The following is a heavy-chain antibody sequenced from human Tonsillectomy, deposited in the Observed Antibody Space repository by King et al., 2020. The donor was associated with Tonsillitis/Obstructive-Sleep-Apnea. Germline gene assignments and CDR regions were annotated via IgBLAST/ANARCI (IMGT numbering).Heavy chain of an antibody. CDR1: GFTFSSYS. Sequence: QLVQSGGGLVKPGGSLRLSCAASGFTFSSYSMNWVRQAPGKGLEWVSSISSSSSYIYYADSVKGRFTISRDNAKNSLYLQMNSLGAEDTAVYYCARVRQYDYIWGSYLHDAFDIWGQGTMVTVSS. CDR3: ARVRQYDYIWGSYLHDAFDI. J-gene: IGHJ3*02. D-gene: IGHD3-16*02. CDR2: ISSSSSYI. V-gene: IGHV3-21*01.